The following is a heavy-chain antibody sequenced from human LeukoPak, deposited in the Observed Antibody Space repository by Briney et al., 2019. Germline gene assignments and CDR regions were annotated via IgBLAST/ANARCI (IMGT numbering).Heavy chain of an antibody. CDR1: GGSISSYY. Sequence: SETLSLTCTVSGGSISSYYWSWIRQPPGKGLEWIGYIYYSGSTNYDPSLKSRVTISVDTSKNQFSLKLSSVTAADTAVYYCARDNWNYGSSMDVWGQGTTVTVSS. V-gene: IGHV4-59*01. CDR3: ARDNWNYGSSMDV. J-gene: IGHJ6*02. CDR2: IYYSGST. D-gene: IGHD1-7*01.